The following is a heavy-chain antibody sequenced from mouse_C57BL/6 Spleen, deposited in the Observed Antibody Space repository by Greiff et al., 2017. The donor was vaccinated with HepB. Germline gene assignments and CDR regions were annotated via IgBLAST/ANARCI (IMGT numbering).Heavy chain of an antibody. J-gene: IGHJ2*01. V-gene: IGHV6-3*01. CDR1: GFTFSNYW. D-gene: IGHD2-4*01. Sequence: EVQRVESGGGLVQPGGSMKLSCVASGFTFSNYWMNWVRQSPEKGLEWVAQIRLKSDNYATHYAESVKGRFTISRDDSKSSVYLQMNNLRAEDTGIYYCTAYDYGSPFDYWGQGTTLTVSS. CDR2: IRLKSDNYAT. CDR3: TAYDYGSPFDY.